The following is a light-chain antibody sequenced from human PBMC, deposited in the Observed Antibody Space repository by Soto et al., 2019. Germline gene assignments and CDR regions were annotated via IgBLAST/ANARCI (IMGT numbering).Light chain of an antibody. CDR1: QSINNY. V-gene: IGKV3D-15*01. CDR3: QHYHNWPWT. J-gene: IGKJ1*01. CDR2: DAS. Sequence: EIELSQSPTALSSSLVDIDTITCRASQSINNYLAWYQQKPGQPPRLLIYDASSWPSGIPARFSGSGSGTEFTLCISSLQPDDFAFYFCQHYHNWPWTFGQGTKVDIK.